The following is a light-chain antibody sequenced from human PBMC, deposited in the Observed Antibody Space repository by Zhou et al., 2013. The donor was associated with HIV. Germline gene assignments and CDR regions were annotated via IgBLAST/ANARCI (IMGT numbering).Light chain of an antibody. Sequence: EVVMTQSPGTLSLSPGDRATLSCRASQSVKSIYLAWYQQKPGQPPRLLIYGASSRATGIPDRFSGSGSGTDFTLTISRLEPEDFAVYYCQQYGSSHRYTFGQGTKLEIK. J-gene: IGKJ2*01. CDR2: GAS. CDR3: QQYGSSHRYT. V-gene: IGKV3-20*01. CDR1: QSVKSIY.